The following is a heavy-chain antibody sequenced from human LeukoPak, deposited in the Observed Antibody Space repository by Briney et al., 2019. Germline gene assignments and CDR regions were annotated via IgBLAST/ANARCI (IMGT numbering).Heavy chain of an antibody. J-gene: IGHJ4*02. V-gene: IGHV3-66*01. CDR2: IYSGDTT. CDR3: ARDPAAAGTGSFDY. D-gene: IGHD6-13*01. Sequence: GGSLRLSCAASGSTVSTNYMSWVRQAPGKGLEWVSVIYSGDTTFYADSVRGKFTISRDNAKNSLYLEMNSLRAEDTAVYYCARDPAAAGTGSFDYWGQGTLVTVSS. CDR1: GSTVSTNY.